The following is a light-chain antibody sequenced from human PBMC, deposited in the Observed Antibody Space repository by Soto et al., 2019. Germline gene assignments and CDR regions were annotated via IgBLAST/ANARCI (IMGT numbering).Light chain of an antibody. Sequence: QSVLTQPPSASGAPGQRVTISCTGGSSNIGAGYDVHWYQQLPGTAPKLLIYGNNNRPSGVPDRFSGSKSGTSASLAITGLQAEDEADYYCQSYDSSLSGSVFGGGTKLTVL. CDR3: QSYDSSLSGSV. CDR2: GNN. CDR1: SSNIGAGYD. V-gene: IGLV1-40*01. J-gene: IGLJ3*02.